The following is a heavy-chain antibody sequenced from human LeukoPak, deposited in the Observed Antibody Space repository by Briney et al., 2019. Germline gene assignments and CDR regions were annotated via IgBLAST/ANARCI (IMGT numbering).Heavy chain of an antibody. D-gene: IGHD6-19*01. V-gene: IGHV1-2*02. CDR1: GYSFTSYN. CDR2: INPNSGGT. J-gene: IGHJ4*02. CDR3: AKGIAVAGTVMYY. Sequence: ASVKVSCKTSGYSFTSYNLHWVRQAPGQGLEWMGWINPNSGGTNYAQKFQGRVTMTRDTSISTAYMELSRLRSDDTAVYYCAKGIAVAGTVMYYWGQGTLVTVSS.